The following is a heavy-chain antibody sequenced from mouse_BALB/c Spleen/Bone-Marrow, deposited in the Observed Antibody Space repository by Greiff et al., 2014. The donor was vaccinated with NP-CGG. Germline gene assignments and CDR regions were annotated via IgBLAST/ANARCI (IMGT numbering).Heavy chain of an antibody. CDR3: EKNYYYGYVAY. CDR1: GFDFSRYW. J-gene: IGHJ3*01. Sequence: DVQLQESGGGLVQPGGSLKLSCAASGFDFSRYWMTWVRQAPGKGLEWIGEINPASSTINYTPSLKDKFIISRDNAKNTLYLQMSKVRAEDTALYDCEKNYYYGYVAYWGQGTLVTVSA. V-gene: IGHV4-1*02. D-gene: IGHD1-2*01. CDR2: INPASSTI.